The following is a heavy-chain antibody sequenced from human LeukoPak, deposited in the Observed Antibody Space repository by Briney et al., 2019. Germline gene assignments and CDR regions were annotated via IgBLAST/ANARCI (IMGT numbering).Heavy chain of an antibody. CDR2: IYYSGST. CDR3: ARGGEQYYYGSGSYRSENWFDP. J-gene: IGHJ5*02. V-gene: IGHV4-31*03. D-gene: IGHD3-10*01. Sequence: SETLSLTCTVSGGSISSGGHYWSWIRQHPGKGLEWIGYIYYSGSTYYNPSLKSRVTISVDTSKNQFSLKLSSLTAADTAVYYCARGGEQYYYGSGSYRSENWFDPWGQGTLVTVSS. CDR1: GGSISSGGHY.